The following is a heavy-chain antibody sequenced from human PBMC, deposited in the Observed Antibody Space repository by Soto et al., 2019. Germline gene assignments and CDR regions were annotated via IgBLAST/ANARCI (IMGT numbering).Heavy chain of an antibody. Sequence: QVQLQESGPGLVKPSQTLSLTCTVSGGSISSGDYYWSWIRQPPGKGLEWIGYIYYSGSTYYNPSLKSRVTISVDTSKNQFSLKLSSVTAADTAVYYCARVRPQGSEWLPQGGLGWFDPWGQGTLVTVSS. CDR2: IYYSGST. J-gene: IGHJ5*02. V-gene: IGHV4-30-4*01. CDR1: GGSISSGDYY. CDR3: ARVRPQGSEWLPQGGLGWFDP. D-gene: IGHD3-3*01.